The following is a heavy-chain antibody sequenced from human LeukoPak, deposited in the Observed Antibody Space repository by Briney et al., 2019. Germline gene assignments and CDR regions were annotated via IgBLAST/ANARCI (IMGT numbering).Heavy chain of an antibody. Sequence: PGGSLRLSCAASGFTFSSYAMSWVRQAPGKGLEWVSGIGGSGDNTYYADSVRGRFTISRDNSKSTLYVQVNSLGTEDTAAYYCAKGSYYDSSGSFYFDYWGQGTLVTVSS. J-gene: IGHJ4*02. CDR3: AKGSYYDSSGSFYFDY. CDR1: GFTFSSYA. V-gene: IGHV3-23*01. D-gene: IGHD3-22*01. CDR2: IGGSGDNT.